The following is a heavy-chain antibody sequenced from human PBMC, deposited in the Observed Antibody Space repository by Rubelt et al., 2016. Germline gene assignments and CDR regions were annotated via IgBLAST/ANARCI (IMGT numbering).Heavy chain of an antibody. J-gene: IGHJ6*03. CDR2: INHRGST. V-gene: IGHV4-34*01. Sequence: QVQLQQWGAGLLKPSETLSLTCAVYGGSFSGYYWSCIRQHPGKGLEWIGEINHRGSTNYNPSLNSRVTISVGTSKNQFSLKLSSVTAADTAVYYCASPGRVSPYYYYMDVWGKGTTVTVSS. CDR1: GGSFSGYY. CDR3: ASPGRVSPYYYYMDV. D-gene: IGHD6-13*01.